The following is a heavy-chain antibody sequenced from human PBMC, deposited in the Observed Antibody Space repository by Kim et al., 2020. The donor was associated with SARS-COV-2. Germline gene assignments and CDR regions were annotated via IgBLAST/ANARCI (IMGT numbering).Heavy chain of an antibody. D-gene: IGHD5-12*01. CDR3: ARGASGYSLDFDF. Sequence: SNPSLKSRVTISVDTSKNQFSRKLSSVTAADTAVYYCARGASGYSLDFDFWGQGALVTVSS. J-gene: IGHJ4*02. V-gene: IGHV4-4*09.